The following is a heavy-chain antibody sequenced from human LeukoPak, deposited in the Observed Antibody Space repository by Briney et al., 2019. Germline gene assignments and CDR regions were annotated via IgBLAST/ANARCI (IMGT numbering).Heavy chain of an antibody. D-gene: IGHD1-26*01. V-gene: IGHV3-66*01. CDR1: GFSVSSNY. Sequence: GGSLRLSCAASGFSVSSNYMSWVRQAPGKGLEWVSVIYSGGGTYYADSVKGRFTISRDNSKNTLYLQMNSLKAEDTAVYYCARGSGGSYYYFDYWGQGTLVTVSS. J-gene: IGHJ4*02. CDR3: ARGSGGSYYYFDY. CDR2: IYSGGGT.